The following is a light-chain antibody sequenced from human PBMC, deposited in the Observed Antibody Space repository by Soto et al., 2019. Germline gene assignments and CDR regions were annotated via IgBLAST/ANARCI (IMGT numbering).Light chain of an antibody. V-gene: IGKV1-39*01. CDR2: AVS. CDR3: QQSYSAPQFT. J-gene: IGKJ3*01. Sequence: DIQMTQSPSSLSPSVGARVTITCRESESIGSHLNWYQQKPGQAPKALIYAVSSLQSGVPSRFSGSGSGTDFTLTISSLQPEDFATYYCQQSYSAPQFTFGPGTKVEIK. CDR1: ESIGSH.